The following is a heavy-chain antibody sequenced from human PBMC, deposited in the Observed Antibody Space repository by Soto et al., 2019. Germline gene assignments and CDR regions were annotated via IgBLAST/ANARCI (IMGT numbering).Heavy chain of an antibody. D-gene: IGHD2-21*01. CDR2: MYYTGDT. V-gene: IGHV4-31*03. Sequence: SETLSLPCTVSGGSISGGGHYWGWIRQPPGKGLEWIGFMYYTGDTYYNPSLKSRLSISVDTSMNQFSLELTSVTAADTAVFYCASSAPYYYFDSWGLGPLVTVSS. J-gene: IGHJ4*02. CDR3: ASSAPYYYFDS. CDR1: GGSISGGGHY.